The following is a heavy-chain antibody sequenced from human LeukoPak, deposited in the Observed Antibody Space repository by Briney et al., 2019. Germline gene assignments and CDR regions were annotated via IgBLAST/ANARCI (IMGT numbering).Heavy chain of an antibody. Sequence: ASVKVSCKASGYTFTSYAMHWVRQAPGQRLEWMGWINAGNGNRKYSQKFQGRVTITRDTSASTAYMELSSLRSEDTAVYYCARSRGCSGGSCYPNWFDPWGQGTLVTVSS. V-gene: IGHV1-3*01. CDR3: ARSRGCSGGSCYPNWFDP. CDR2: INAGNGNR. J-gene: IGHJ5*02. D-gene: IGHD2-15*01. CDR1: GYTFTSYA.